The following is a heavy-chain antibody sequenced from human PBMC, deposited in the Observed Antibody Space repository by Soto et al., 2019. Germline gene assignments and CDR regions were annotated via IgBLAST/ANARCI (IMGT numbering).Heavy chain of an antibody. CDR1: GFTFSKYA. CDR2: ISNDGSNP. V-gene: IGHV3-30-3*01. Sequence: GVSLRLSCAASGFTFSKYAMHWVRQARGTGLEWVAVISNDGSNPYYADSVKGRFTISRDNSKNTLYLQTNSLREEDTAVSYCARTGEDRSGYFGEYYFGYWGQRSL. CDR3: ARTGEDRSGYFGEYYFGY. D-gene: IGHD3-22*01. J-gene: IGHJ4*01.